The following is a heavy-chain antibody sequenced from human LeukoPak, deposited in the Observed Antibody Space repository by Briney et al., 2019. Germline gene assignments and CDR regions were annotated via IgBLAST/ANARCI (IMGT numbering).Heavy chain of an antibody. Sequence: GASVKVPCTASGYTFTGYYMHWVRQAPGQGLEWMGRINPNSGGTNYAQKFQGRVTMTRDTSISTAYMELSRLRSDDTAVYYCARVRVLGYCSGGSCVRYFDYWGQGTLVTVSS. V-gene: IGHV1-2*06. D-gene: IGHD2-15*01. CDR1: GYTFTGYY. CDR3: ARVRVLGYCSGGSCVRYFDY. CDR2: INPNSGGT. J-gene: IGHJ4*02.